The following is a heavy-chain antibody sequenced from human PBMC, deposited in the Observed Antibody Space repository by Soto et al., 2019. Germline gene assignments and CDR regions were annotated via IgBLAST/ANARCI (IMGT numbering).Heavy chain of an antibody. J-gene: IGHJ3*02. Sequence: PGWALRLSCLASRFTFSRYAMHWVRQAPLNELEYVPSISSNGDSTYYADSVKGRFTISRDNSKNTMYLQMSSLRAEDTAVYYCVKYYYDSSGYYGLNDFDIWGQGTMLTVSS. CDR1: RFTFSRYA. CDR2: ISSNGDST. D-gene: IGHD3-22*01. V-gene: IGHV3-64D*06. CDR3: VKYYYDSSGYYGLNDFDI.